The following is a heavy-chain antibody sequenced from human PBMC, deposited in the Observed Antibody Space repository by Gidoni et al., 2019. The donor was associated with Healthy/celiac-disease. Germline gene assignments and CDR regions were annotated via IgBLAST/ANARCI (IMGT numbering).Heavy chain of an antibody. D-gene: IGHD2-2*02. V-gene: IGHV3-23*01. CDR2: ISGSVGST. Sequence: EVQLLESGGVLVQQGGSLGISCEASGFTFSSQSRIWVRQAPGKGLECVSAISGSVGSTYYADSVKGRFTISRDNSKNTLYLQMNSLRAEDTAVYYCAKDGGIVVVPAAISFDYWGQGTLVTVSS. CDR1: GFTFSSQS. CDR3: AKDGGIVVVPAAISFDY. J-gene: IGHJ4*02.